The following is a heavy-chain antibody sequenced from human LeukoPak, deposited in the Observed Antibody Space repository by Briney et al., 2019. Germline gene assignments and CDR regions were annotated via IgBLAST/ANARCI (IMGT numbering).Heavy chain of an antibody. Sequence: IGEMYLSGTTHSNPSVKSRVTISIDKSKNQFFLNLSSVTAADTAVYFCAVLQSHRPLDYWGQGTLVTVSS. J-gene: IGHJ4*02. CDR3: AVLQSHRPLDY. CDR2: MYLSGTT. D-gene: IGHD2/OR15-2a*01. V-gene: IGHV4-4*01.